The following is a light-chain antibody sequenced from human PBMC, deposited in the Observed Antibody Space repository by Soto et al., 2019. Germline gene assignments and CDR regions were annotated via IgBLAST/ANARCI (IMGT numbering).Light chain of an antibody. V-gene: IGKV3-11*01. CDR2: DAS. J-gene: IGKJ4*01. Sequence: ESVLTQSPATLSFSPGNIATLSCRASQSVSSFLAWYQQKPGQAPRLLIYDASNRATGIPARFSGSGSGTDFTLTISSLEPEDFAVYYCQQRSNWPLTFGGGTKVDIK. CDR1: QSVSSF. CDR3: QQRSNWPLT.